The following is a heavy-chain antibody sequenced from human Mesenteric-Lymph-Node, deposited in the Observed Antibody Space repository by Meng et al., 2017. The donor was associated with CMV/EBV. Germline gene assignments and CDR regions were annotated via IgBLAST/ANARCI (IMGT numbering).Heavy chain of an antibody. V-gene: IGHV4-4*02. CDR1: CLSLTSSHW. CDR3: ARGKGIRWYFDL. J-gene: IGHJ2*01. CDR2: IYHSVST. Sequence: CALSCLSLTSSHWGSSFLQPPGKGLELIGAIYHSVSTNNHPSLKSRVTISVDTSKNPFSLRLSYVTAADTAVYYCARGKGIRWYFDLWGRGTLVTVSS.